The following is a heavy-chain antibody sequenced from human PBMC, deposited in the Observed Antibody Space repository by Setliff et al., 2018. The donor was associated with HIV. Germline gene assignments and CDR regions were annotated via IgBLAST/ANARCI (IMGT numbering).Heavy chain of an antibody. CDR2: ISVNTGDV. CDR1: GFSPGNYG. CDR3: AYRRGGWELRV. V-gene: IGHV1-18*01. J-gene: IGHJ4*02. Sequence: ASVKVSCKASGFSPGNYGIAWVRQARGQGLEWLGWISVNTGDVFYAQTFQGRVTMTADASTGTVHMDLRGLTFDDSAIYFCAYRRGGWELRVWGQGTSVTVSS. D-gene: IGHD1-26*01.